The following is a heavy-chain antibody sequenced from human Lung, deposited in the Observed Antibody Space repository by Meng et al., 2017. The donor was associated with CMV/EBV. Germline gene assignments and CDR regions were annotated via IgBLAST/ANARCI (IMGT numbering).Heavy chain of an antibody. CDR2: MNPNSGKT. CDR1: GYAFISYD. J-gene: IGHJ6*02. CDR3: ARAGGNSNYYYGMDV. Sequence: SVXVSXXASGYAFISYDINWVRQATGQGLEWMGWMNPNSGKTGYAQKFQGRVTITRDISINTAYMEVSSLRSEDTAVYFCARAGGNSNYYYGMDVWGQGXTVTVSS. D-gene: IGHD4-23*01. V-gene: IGHV1-8*03.